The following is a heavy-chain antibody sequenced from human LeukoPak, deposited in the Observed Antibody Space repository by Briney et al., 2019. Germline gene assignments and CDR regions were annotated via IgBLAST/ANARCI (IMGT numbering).Heavy chain of an antibody. J-gene: IGHJ4*02. D-gene: IGHD6-19*01. CDR3: ARHKGYSTAWYAIDY. CDR2: ISYDGSKK. CDR1: GFTFSDYA. Sequence: GGSLRLSCAASGFTFSDYAMHWVRQAPGKGLEWVAFISYDGSKKYYADSVKGRLTISRGNSKNTLYLQMNSLRAEDTAVYYCARHKGYSTAWYAIDYWGQGTLVTVSS. V-gene: IGHV3-30-3*01.